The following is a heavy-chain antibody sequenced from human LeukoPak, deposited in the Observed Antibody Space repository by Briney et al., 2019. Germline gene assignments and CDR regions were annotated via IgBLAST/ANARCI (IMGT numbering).Heavy chain of an antibody. CDR3: ARGRGPYGWFDP. Sequence: GGSLRLSCAASGFSFSNYPMQWVRQAPGKGLEWVATISYDGSSTYSAASVKGRFTISRDNSKNTLSLQMNSLRVEDTAMYYCARGRGPYGWFDPWGQGTLVTVSS. J-gene: IGHJ5*02. V-gene: IGHV3-30*04. D-gene: IGHD3-10*01. CDR2: ISYDGSST. CDR1: GFSFSNYP.